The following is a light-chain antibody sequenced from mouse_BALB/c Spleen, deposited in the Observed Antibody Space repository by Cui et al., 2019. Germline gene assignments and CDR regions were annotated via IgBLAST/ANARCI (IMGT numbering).Light chain of an antibody. CDR3: VQYAQFPWT. CDR2: HGT. V-gene: IGKV14-100*01. Sequence: DILMTQSPSSMSVSLGDTVSITCRASQGISSNIGWLQQKPGKSFKGLIYHGTNLEDGVPSRFSGSGSGADYSLTISSLESEDFADYYCVQYAQFPWTFGGGTKLEIK. J-gene: IGKJ1*01. CDR1: QGISSN.